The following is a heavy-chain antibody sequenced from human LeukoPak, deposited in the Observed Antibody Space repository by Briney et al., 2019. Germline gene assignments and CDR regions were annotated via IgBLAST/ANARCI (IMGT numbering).Heavy chain of an antibody. CDR2: IRSYSSYI. CDR3: ARDLGSGSYSRS. D-gene: IGHD3-10*02. J-gene: IGHJ4*02. V-gene: IGHV3-21*01. CDR1: GFTFDTYN. Sequence: GGSLRLSCAASGFTFDTYNFNWVRQAPGKGLEWVATIRSYSSYIHYGDSVKGRFTISRDNPKNSLYLQMNSLRAEDTAVYYCARDLGSGSYSRSWGQGTLVTVSS.